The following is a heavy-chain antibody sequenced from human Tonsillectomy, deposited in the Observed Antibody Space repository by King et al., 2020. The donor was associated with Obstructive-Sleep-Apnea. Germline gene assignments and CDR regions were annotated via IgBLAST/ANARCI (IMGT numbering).Heavy chain of an antibody. V-gene: IGHV4-59*01. CDR3: ARAPNLGYCSSTSCYVWFDP. J-gene: IGHJ5*02. D-gene: IGHD2-2*01. Sequence: QLQESGPGLVKPSETLSLTCTVSGGSISSYHWSWIRQPPGKGLEWIGYIYYSGSTNYNPSLKSRVTISVDTSKNQFSLKLSSVTAADTAVYYCARAPNLGYCSSTSCYVWFDPWGQGTLVTVSS. CDR2: IYYSGST. CDR1: GGSISSYH.